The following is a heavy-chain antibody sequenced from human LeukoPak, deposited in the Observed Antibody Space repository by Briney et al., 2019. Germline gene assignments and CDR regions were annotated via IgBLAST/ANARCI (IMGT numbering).Heavy chain of an antibody. CDR3: TTPPYSSGRYVDY. D-gene: IGHD6-19*01. Sequence: GGSLRLSCAASGFTVSINYMSWVRQAPGKGLEWVSVIYSGGSTYHADSVKGRFTISRDNSKNTVYLQMNSLRAEDTAVYYCTTPPYSSGRYVDYWGQGTLVTVSS. V-gene: IGHV3-66*01. CDR2: IYSGGST. CDR1: GFTVSINY. J-gene: IGHJ4*02.